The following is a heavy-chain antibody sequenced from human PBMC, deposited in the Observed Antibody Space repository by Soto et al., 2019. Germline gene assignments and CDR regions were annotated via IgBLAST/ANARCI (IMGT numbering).Heavy chain of an antibody. Sequence: GAEVKKPGESLKISCKGSGYRFSNSWIGWVRQKPGEGLEWMGIIYPGDSDTRYNAPLVGHVTVSVDKSINTAYLQWSSLRASDPAIYYCASEEAFGTEREFALWGQGTLVTVSS. V-gene: IGHV5-51*01. CDR3: ASEEAFGTEREFAL. J-gene: IGHJ4*02. D-gene: IGHD3-16*01. CDR1: GYRFSNSW. CDR2: IYPGDSDT.